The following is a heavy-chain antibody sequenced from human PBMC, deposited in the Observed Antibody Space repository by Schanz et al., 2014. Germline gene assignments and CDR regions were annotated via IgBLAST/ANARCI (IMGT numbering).Heavy chain of an antibody. CDR3: AFDRDDAYDI. J-gene: IGHJ3*02. CDR1: GDTFTRYH. CDR2: INPSDGST. Sequence: QVQLVQSGAEVKKPGASVKVSCKASGDTFTRYHMHWVRQAPGQGLEWMGIINPSDGSTTYAQKLQGRVTMTTDPSTSTAYMELRNLRSDDTAVYYCAFDRDDAYDIWGQGTTVTVSS. V-gene: IGHV1-46*04. D-gene: IGHD3-9*01.